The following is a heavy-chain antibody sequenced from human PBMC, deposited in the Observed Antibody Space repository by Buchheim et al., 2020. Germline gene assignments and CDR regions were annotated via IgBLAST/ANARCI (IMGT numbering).Heavy chain of an antibody. CDR1: GFTFSSYG. CDR3: AKDGPYSSSWPFDY. CDR2: ISYDGSNK. V-gene: IGHV3-30*18. J-gene: IGHJ4*02. D-gene: IGHD6-13*01. Sequence: QVQLVESGGGVVQPGRSLRLSCAASGFTFSSYGMHWVRQAPGKGLEWVAVISYDGSNKYYADSVKGRFTISRDTSKNTLYLQMNSLRAEETAVYYCAKDGPYSSSWPFDYWGQGTL.